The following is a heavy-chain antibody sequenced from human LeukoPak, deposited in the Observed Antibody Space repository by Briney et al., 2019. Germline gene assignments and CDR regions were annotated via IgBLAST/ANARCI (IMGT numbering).Heavy chain of an antibody. CDR1: GLTFSSYG. Sequence: GGSLRLSCAASGLTFSSYGMHWVRQAPGKGLEWVALIWYDGSNKYYTDSVKGRLTISRDNSKNTLYLQMNSLRAEDTAVYYCAREGPRGNSQFDYWGQGTLVTVSS. CDR2: IWYDGSNK. CDR3: AREGPRGNSQFDY. J-gene: IGHJ4*02. V-gene: IGHV3-33*01. D-gene: IGHD2/OR15-2a*01.